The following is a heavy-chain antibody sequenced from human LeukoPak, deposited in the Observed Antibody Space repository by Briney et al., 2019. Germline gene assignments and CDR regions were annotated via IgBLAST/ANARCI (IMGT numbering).Heavy chain of an antibody. J-gene: IGHJ4*02. CDR3: ARRKNYYDSSGYYYYFDY. D-gene: IGHD3-22*01. V-gene: IGHV4-39*01. Sequence: SETLSLTCTVSGGSISSYYWGWIRQPPGKGLEWIGSIYYSGSTYYNPSLKSRVTISVDTSKNQFSLKLSSVTAADTAVYYCARRKNYYDSSGYYYYFDYWGQGTLVTVSS. CDR2: IYYSGST. CDR1: GGSISSYY.